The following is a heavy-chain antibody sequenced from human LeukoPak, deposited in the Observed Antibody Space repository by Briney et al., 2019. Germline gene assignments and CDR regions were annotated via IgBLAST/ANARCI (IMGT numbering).Heavy chain of an antibody. Sequence: PGGSLRLSCAASGFTFSSFGMHWVRQAPGKGLEWVALISYDGSNKYYADSVKGRFTISRDNSKNTLYLQMNSPRAEDTAVYYCARAHGDPKTYYYYGMDVWGQGTTVTVSS. D-gene: IGHD4-17*01. V-gene: IGHV3-30*03. J-gene: IGHJ6*02. CDR1: GFTFSSFG. CDR2: ISYDGSNK. CDR3: ARAHGDPKTYYYYGMDV.